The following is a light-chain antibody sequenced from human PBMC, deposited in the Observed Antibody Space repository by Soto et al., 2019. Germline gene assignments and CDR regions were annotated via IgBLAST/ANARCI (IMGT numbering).Light chain of an antibody. CDR2: DAS. V-gene: IGKV1-5*01. CDR3: QQYYSYPRT. CDR1: QSISSW. J-gene: IGKJ1*01. Sequence: DIQMTQSPSTLSASVGERVTITCRASQSISSWLAWYQQKQGKAPKLLIYDASSLESGVPSRFSGSGSGTEFTLTISSLQSEDFATYYCQQYYSYPRTFGQGTKVDIK.